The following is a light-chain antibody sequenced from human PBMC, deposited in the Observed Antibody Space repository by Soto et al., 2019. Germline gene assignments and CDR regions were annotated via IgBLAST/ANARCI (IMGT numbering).Light chain of an antibody. J-gene: IGKJ1*01. CDR2: DAS. CDR1: QSISSW. CDR3: QQYNSYSWT. V-gene: IGKV1-5*01. Sequence: DIQMTQSPSTLSASLGDRVTITCRASQSISSWLAWYQQKPGTAPKLLIYDASTLESGVPSRFSGSGSGTEFTLTISSLQPDDFATYYCQQYNSYSWTFGQGTKVDI.